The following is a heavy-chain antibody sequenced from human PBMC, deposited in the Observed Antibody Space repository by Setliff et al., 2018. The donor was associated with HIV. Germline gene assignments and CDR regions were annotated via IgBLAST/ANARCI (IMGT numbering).Heavy chain of an antibody. CDR2: MSGSGGSR. V-gene: IGHV3-23*01. CDR3: AKVIELAAGFRYYFDY. J-gene: IGHJ4*02. D-gene: IGHD6-13*01. CDR1: GFTFSSYA. Sequence: GESLRLSCAASGFTFSSYAMSWVRQAPGKGLEWASAMSGSGGSRNYADSVQGRFTISRDNSKKTLFLQMNSLRAEDTAVYYCAKVIELAAGFRYYFDYWGQGTLVTVSS.